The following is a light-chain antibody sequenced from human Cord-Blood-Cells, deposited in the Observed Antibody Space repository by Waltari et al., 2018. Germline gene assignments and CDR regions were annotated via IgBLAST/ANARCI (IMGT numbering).Light chain of an antibody. CDR2: GAS. CDR1: QSVSSN. Sequence: EIVLTQSPATLSVSPGERANLSCRASQSVSSNLAWYQQKPGQAPRLLIYGASTRTTGIPARFSGSVSGTEFTLTSSSLQSEDVAVCYCQQYNNWPPYSFGQVTKLEIK. CDR3: QQYNNWPPYS. J-gene: IGKJ2*03. V-gene: IGKV3-15*01.